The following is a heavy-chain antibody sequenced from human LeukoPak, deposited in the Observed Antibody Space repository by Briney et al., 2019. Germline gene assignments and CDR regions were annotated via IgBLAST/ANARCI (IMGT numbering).Heavy chain of an antibody. Sequence: ASVKVSCKASGYTFTGYYMHWVRQAPGQGLERMGWINPNSGGTNYAQKFQGRVTMTRDTSISTAYMELSRLRSDDTAVYYCARDLLQVVATLLPYYYGMDVWGQGTTVTVSS. CDR3: ARDLLQVVATLLPYYYGMDV. J-gene: IGHJ6*02. D-gene: IGHD2-21*01. CDR1: GYTFTGYY. V-gene: IGHV1-2*02. CDR2: INPNSGGT.